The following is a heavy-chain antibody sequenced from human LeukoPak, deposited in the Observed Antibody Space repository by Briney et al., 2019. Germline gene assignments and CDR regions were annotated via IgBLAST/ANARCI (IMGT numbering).Heavy chain of an antibody. J-gene: IGHJ5*02. Sequence: ASVKVSCTASGYTFTSYGISWVRQAPGQGLEWMGWISAYNGNTNYAQKLQGRVTMTTDTSTSTAYMELRSLRSDDTAVYYCARVVAAAGMGNWFDPWGQGTLVTVSS. CDR3: ARVVAAAGMGNWFDP. D-gene: IGHD6-13*01. CDR2: ISAYNGNT. V-gene: IGHV1-18*01. CDR1: GYTFTSYG.